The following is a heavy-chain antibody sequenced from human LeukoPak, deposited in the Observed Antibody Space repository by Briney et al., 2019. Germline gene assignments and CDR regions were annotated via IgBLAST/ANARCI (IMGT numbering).Heavy chain of an antibody. CDR3: ARDHEEGNYGMDV. V-gene: IGHV3-21*01. CDR1: GFTFSTYS. Sequence: GGPLRLSCAASGFTFSTYSMNWVRQAPGKGLEWVSPISLSSTYIFYADSVMGRFTVSRDNAKNSLYLQMNSLRAEDTAVYYCARDHEEGNYGMDVWGQGTTVTVS. J-gene: IGHJ6*02. CDR2: ISLSSTYI.